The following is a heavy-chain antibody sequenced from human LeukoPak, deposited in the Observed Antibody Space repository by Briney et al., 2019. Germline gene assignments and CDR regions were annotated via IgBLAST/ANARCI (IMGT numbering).Heavy chain of an antibody. J-gene: IGHJ5*02. V-gene: IGHV1-8*01. CDR2: MNPNSGNT. Sequence: GASVKVSCKASGYTFTSYDINWVRQAPGQGLEWMGWMNPNSGNTGYAQKFQGRVTMTRNTSISTAYMELSSLRSEDTAVYYCARGPDYDFWSGYYRMRSFDPWGQGTLVTVSS. CDR3: ARGPDYDFWSGYYRMRSFDP. D-gene: IGHD3-3*01. CDR1: GYTFTSYD.